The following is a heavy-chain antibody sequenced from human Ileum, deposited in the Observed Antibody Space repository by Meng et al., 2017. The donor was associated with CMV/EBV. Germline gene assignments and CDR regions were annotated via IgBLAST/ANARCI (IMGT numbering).Heavy chain of an antibody. CDR2: MHYTGNA. CDR3: AREVDIVATSDAFDI. V-gene: IGHV4-31*02. CDR1: DSIRTPNYF. J-gene: IGHJ3*02. D-gene: IGHD5-12*01. Sequence: DSIRTPNYFWAWIRQRPGKGLEWIAYMHYTGNAYYNPSLRSRVSISRDTSKNEVSLSLTSVTAADTAKYYCAREVDIVATSDAFDIWGRGIMVTVSS.